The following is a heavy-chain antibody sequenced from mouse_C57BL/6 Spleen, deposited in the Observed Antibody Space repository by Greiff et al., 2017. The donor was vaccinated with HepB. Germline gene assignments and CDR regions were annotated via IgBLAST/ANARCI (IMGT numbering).Heavy chain of an antibody. J-gene: IGHJ2*01. CDR2: IDPETGGT. Sequence: VKLMESGAELVRPGASVTLSCKASGYTFTDYEMHWVKQTPVHGLEWIGAIDPETGGTAYNQKFKGKAILTADKSSSIAYMELRSLTSEDSAVYYCTRFQLGRGYYFDYWGQGTTLTVSS. CDR3: TRFQLGRGYYFDY. D-gene: IGHD4-1*02. V-gene: IGHV1-15*01. CDR1: GYTFTDYE.